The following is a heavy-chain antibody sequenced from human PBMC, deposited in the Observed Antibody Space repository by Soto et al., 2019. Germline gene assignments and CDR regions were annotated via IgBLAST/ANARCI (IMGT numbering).Heavy chain of an antibody. CDR2: SHRSGKT. CDR3: ARTLVVVYTIIPDDFDV. D-gene: IGHD3-16*02. CDR1: GYSIANGNY. V-gene: IGHV4-38-2*01. Sequence: PSETLSLTCDVSGYSIANGNYWGWIRQPPGKGLEWIGSSHRSGKTYYNPSLKSRVTISLDTSKNIFSLILASVTAADTALYYCARTLVVVYTIIPDDFDVWGQGTLVTVSS. J-gene: IGHJ4*02.